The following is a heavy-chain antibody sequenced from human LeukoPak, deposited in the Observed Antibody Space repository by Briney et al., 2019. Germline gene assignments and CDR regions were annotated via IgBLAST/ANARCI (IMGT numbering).Heavy chain of an antibody. CDR3: ARVLAAGTFLIDY. J-gene: IGHJ4*02. CDR1: GYTFTGYY. D-gene: IGHD6-13*01. Sequence: APVKVSCKASGYTFTGYYMHWVRQAPGQGLEWMGWINPNSGGTNYAQKFQGRVTMTRDTSISTAYMELSRLRSDDTAVYYCARVLAAGTFLIDYWGQGTLVTVSS. V-gene: IGHV1-2*02. CDR2: INPNSGGT.